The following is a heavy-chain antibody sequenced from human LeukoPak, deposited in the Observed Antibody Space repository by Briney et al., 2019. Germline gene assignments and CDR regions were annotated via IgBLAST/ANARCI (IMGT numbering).Heavy chain of an antibody. V-gene: IGHV1-24*01. D-gene: IGHD1-26*01. CDR2: FDPEDGET. CDR1: GYTFTGYY. J-gene: IGHJ3*02. CDR3: ATGLVGATDDAFDI. Sequence: GASVKVSCKASGYTFTGYYMHWVRQAPGKGLEWMGGFDPEDGETIYAQKFQGRVTMTEDTSTDTAYMELSSLRSEDTAVYYCATGLVGATDDAFDIWGQGTIVTVSS.